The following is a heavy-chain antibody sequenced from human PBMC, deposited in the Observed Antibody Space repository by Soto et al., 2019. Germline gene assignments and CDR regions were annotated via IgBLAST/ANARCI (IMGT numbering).Heavy chain of an antibody. D-gene: IGHD2-15*01. CDR3: ARQPLYCSGGSCCPFYYYYHMDV. J-gene: IGHJ6*03. CDR2: IYYSGST. V-gene: IGHV4-39*01. CDR1: GGSISSSSYY. Sequence: QLQLQESGPGLVKPSETLSLTCTVSGGSISSSSYYWGWIRQPPGKGLEWIGSIYYSGSTYYNPSLKSRVTISVDTSKNQFSLKLSSVTAADTAVYYCARQPLYCSGGSCCPFYYYYHMDVWGKGTTVTVSS.